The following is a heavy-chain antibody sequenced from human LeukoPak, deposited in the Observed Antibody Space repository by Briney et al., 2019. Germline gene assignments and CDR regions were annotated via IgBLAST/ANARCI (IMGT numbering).Heavy chain of an antibody. V-gene: IGHV3-30*18. CDR1: GVTFSSYG. Sequence: GGALRLSCAASGVTFSSYGMQWVRQAPGKGVEGGAVISYDGSDKKYADSVKGRFTISRDNSKNSLYLQMNSLRAEDTAVYYCAKVWARIVWVMDVWGKGTTVTAAS. D-gene: IGHD2-15*01. CDR3: AKVWARIVWVMDV. J-gene: IGHJ6*04. CDR2: ISYDGSDK.